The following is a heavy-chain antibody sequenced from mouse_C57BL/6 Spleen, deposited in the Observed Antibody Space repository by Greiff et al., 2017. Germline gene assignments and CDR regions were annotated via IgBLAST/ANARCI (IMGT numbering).Heavy chain of an antibody. D-gene: IGHD1-1*01. V-gene: IGHV1-7*01. Sequence: VMLVESGAELAKPGASVKLFCKASGYTFTSYWMHWVKQRPGQGLEWIGYINPSSGYTKYNQKFKDKAALTADKSSSTAYMQLSSLTYEDSAVYYCARYYGSSYKYFDYWGQGTTLTVSS. CDR2: INPSSGYT. CDR3: ARYYGSSYKYFDY. J-gene: IGHJ2*01. CDR1: GYTFTSYW.